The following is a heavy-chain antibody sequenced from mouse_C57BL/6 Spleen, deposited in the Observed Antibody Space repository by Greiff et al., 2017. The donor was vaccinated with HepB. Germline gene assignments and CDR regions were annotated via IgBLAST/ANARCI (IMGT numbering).Heavy chain of an antibody. J-gene: IGHJ2*01. V-gene: IGHV14-4*01. Sequence: EVQLQQSGAELVRPGASVKLSCTASGFNIKDDYMHWVKQRPEQGLEWIGWIDPENGDTEYASKFQGKATITADTSSNTAYLQLSSLTSEDTAVYYCTRSTVADYWGQGTTLTVSS. CDR1: GFNIKDDY. CDR2: IDPENGDT. D-gene: IGHD1-1*01. CDR3: TRSTVADY.